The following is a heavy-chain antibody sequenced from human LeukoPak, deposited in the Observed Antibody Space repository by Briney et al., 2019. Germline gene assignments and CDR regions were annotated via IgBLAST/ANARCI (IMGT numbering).Heavy chain of an antibody. V-gene: IGHV3-11*01. CDR1: GFIFSDYY. Sequence: GGSLRLSCAASGFIFSDYYMSWIRQGPGKGLEWVSYISSSGSTIYYAESVKGRFTISRDNAKNSLYLQMNSLRAEDTAVYYCARGGSSWYQRRPFDSFDYWGQGTLVTVSS. D-gene: IGHD6-13*01. CDR2: ISSSGSTI. CDR3: ARGGSSWYQRRPFDSFDY. J-gene: IGHJ4*02.